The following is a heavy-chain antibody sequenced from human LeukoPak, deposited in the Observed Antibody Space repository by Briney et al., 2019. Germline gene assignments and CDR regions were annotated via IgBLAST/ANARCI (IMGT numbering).Heavy chain of an antibody. V-gene: IGHV3-21*01. D-gene: IGHD1-26*01. CDR1: GFTFSSYS. CDR3: ARDDRGATLNWFDP. Sequence: GGSLRLSCAASGFTFSSYSMNWVRQAPGKGLEWVSSISSSSSFIYYADSVKGRFTISRDNAKNSLYLQMNSLRAEDTAVYYCARDDRGATLNWFDPWGQGTLVTVSS. CDR2: ISSSSSFI. J-gene: IGHJ5*02.